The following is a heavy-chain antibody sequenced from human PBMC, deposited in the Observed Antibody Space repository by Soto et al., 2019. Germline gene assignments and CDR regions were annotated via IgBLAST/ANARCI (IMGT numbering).Heavy chain of an antibody. CDR1: GGSFSGYY. CDR3: ASEYDSSGYYYYY. J-gene: IGHJ4*02. CDR2: INHSGST. Sequence: SETLSLTCAVYGGSFSGYYWSWIRQPPGKGLEWIGEINHSGSTNYNPSLKSRVTISVDTSKNQFSLKLSSVTAADTAVYYCASEYDSSGYYYYYWGQGTLVTVSS. V-gene: IGHV4-34*01. D-gene: IGHD3-22*01.